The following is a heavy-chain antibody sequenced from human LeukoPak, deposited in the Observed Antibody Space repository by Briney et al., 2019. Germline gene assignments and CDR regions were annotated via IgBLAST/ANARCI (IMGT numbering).Heavy chain of an antibody. Sequence: SETLSLTCAVYGGSFSGYYWSWIRQPPGKGLEWIGEINHSGSTNYNPSLKSRVTISVDTSKNQFSLKLSPVTAADTAVYYCARRGFDPWGQGTLVTVSS. J-gene: IGHJ5*02. V-gene: IGHV4-34*01. CDR1: GGSFSGYY. CDR2: INHSGST. CDR3: ARRGFDP.